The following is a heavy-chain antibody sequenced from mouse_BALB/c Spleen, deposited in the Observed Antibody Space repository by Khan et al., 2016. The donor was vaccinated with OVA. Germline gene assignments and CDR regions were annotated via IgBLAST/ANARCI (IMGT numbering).Heavy chain of an antibody. V-gene: IGHV1S136*01. J-gene: IGHJ3*02. D-gene: IGHD2-14*01. CDR1: GFTFTSYF. CDR3: APVGTYCRSVAK. CDR2: IHPFNDDT. Sequence: VQLKQSGPELVKPGASVKMSCTASGFTFTSYFMHWVKQKPGLGLEWIGYIHPFNDDTKYNEKFKGKATLTSDKSSSTAYMELSSLTSEDSAVFDSAPVGTYCRSVAKWGQGTLVTVSA.